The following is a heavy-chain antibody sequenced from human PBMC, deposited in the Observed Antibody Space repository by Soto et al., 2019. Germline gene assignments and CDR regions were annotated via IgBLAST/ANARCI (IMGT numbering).Heavy chain of an antibody. CDR3: AKDQVAAIGICTTFHY. CDR1: GFTFGNYH. CDR2: VGGDGRDT. D-gene: IGHD2-15*01. V-gene: IGHV3-23*01. Sequence: VQLLQSGGDFVQSGGSLRLSCVASGFTFGNYHMYWVRQAPGKGLEWVEYVGGDGRDTTYLDAVEGRFTASSDNSMNTLYLQMNSLRVDYTAIYFCAKDQVAAIGICTTFHYSGQGALVAVAA. J-gene: IGHJ4*02.